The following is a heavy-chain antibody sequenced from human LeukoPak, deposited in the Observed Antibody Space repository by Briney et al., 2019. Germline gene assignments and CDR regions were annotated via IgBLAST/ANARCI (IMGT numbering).Heavy chain of an antibody. CDR3: AKGTYYYDSSGYSVDY. J-gene: IGHJ4*02. Sequence: GSLRLSCAASGFTFSSYAMSWVRQAPGKGLEWVSAISGSGGSTYYADSVKGRFTISRDNSKSTLYLQMNSLRVEDTAVYYCAKGTYYYDSSGYSVDYWGQGTLVTVSS. CDR2: ISGSGGST. CDR1: GFTFSSYA. V-gene: IGHV3-23*01. D-gene: IGHD3-22*01.